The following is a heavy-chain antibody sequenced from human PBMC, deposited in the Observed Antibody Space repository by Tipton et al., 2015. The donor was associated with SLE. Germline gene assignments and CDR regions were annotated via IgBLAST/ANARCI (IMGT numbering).Heavy chain of an antibody. D-gene: IGHD1-7*01. V-gene: IGHV4-59*01. Sequence: LRLSCSVSGGAISSYYWNWIRQPPGRGLEWIGYSYYSGSSKYNPSLKSRVTTSVDTSKNQFSLKLTSVTAADTAVYYCARSLELHTDAFDIWGQGTMVTVSS. J-gene: IGHJ3*02. CDR3: ARSLELHTDAFDI. CDR1: GGAISSYY. CDR2: SYYSGSS.